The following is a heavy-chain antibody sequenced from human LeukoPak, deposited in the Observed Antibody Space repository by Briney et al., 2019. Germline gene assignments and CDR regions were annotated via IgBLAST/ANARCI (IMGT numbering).Heavy chain of an antibody. Sequence: PSETLSLTCTVSGGSISSYYWNWIRQPPGKGLEWIGYIYYSGSTNYNPSLKSRVTISVDTSKNQFSLQLKSVTPEDTAVYYCARLAAGNSRDYWGQGTLVTVSS. CDR1: GGSISSYY. J-gene: IGHJ4*02. CDR3: ARLAAGNSRDY. CDR2: IYYSGST. V-gene: IGHV4-59*12. D-gene: IGHD6-13*01.